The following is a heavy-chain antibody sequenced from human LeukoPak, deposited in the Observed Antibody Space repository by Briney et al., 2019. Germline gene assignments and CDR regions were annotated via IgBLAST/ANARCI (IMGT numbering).Heavy chain of an antibody. D-gene: IGHD3-10*01. CDR3: ARQGGDTMVRGVIKDWSDP. CDR1: GDSINSSVYY. Sequence: PSETLSLTCTVTGDSINSSVYYWAWIRQPPGKGLVWIGSLYYNGYTYYNPSLKSRVTMSVDTSKNHFSLKLNSVTAADTAVYYCARQGGDTMVRGVIKDWSDPWGQGTLVTVSS. J-gene: IGHJ5*02. V-gene: IGHV4-39*01. CDR2: LYYNGYT.